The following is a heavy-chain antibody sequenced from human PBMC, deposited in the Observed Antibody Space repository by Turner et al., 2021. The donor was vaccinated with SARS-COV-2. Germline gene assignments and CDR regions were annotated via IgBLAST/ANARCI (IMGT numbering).Heavy chain of an antibody. D-gene: IGHD4-17*01. J-gene: IGHJ5*02. Sequence: EVQLVESGGGLIQPGGALRLSCAASGFTVSSNYMSWVRQAQGKGLEWVSVIYSGGRTYYADSVKGRFTISRDNSKNTLYLQMNSLRAEDTAVYYCARQLTTVTTWFDPWGQGTLVTVSS. CDR1: GFTVSSNY. CDR2: IYSGGRT. CDR3: ARQLTTVTTWFDP. V-gene: IGHV3-53*01.